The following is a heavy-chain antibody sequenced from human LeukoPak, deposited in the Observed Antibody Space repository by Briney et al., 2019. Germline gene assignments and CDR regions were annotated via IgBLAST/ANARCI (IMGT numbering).Heavy chain of an antibody. Sequence: GGSLRLSCAASGITFRSYGMHWVRQAPGKGLEWVAFIWYDGSNKYYADSVKGRFTISRDNSRNTLFLQMNSLRAEDTAVYYCATDRATQYFDYWGQGTLVSVSS. V-gene: IGHV3-30*02. CDR3: ATDRATQYFDY. CDR1: GITFRSYG. D-gene: IGHD2-15*01. CDR2: IWYDGSNK. J-gene: IGHJ4*02.